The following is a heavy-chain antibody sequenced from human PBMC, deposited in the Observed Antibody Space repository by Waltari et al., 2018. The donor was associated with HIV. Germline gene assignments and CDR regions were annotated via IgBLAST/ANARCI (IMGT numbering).Heavy chain of an antibody. V-gene: IGHV4-38-2*02. CDR1: GYSISSGYY. D-gene: IGHD4-17*01. Sequence: QVQLQESGPGLVKPSETLSLTCTVSGYSISSGYYWGWIRQPPGKGLEWIGSIYHSGSTYYNPSLKSRVTISVDTSKNQFSLKLSSVTAADTAVYYCARRTTVTTVFDYWGQGTLVTVSS. CDR3: ARRTTVTTVFDY. J-gene: IGHJ4*02. CDR2: IYHSGST.